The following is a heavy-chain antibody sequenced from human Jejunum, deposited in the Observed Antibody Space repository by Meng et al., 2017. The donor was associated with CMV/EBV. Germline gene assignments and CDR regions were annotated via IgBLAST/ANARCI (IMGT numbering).Heavy chain of an antibody. V-gene: IGHV4-38-2*02. CDR3: ARHSATAGDY. Sequence: TCTVSGYSNSSGYNWDWIRQPPGKGLEWIGSIYHSGNNIYNPSLKSRVTISVDTSKNQFSLKLSSVTAADTAVYYCARHSATAGDYWGQGTLVTVSS. CDR1: GYSNSSGYN. D-gene: IGHD5-18*01. CDR2: IYHSGNN. J-gene: IGHJ4*02.